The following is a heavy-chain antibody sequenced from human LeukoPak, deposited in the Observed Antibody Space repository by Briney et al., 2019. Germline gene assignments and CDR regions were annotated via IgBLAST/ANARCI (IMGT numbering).Heavy chain of an antibody. CDR1: GYSFTSYG. J-gene: IGHJ4*02. D-gene: IGHD3-10*01. CDR3: ARHLGNYFHF. Sequence: GASVKVSCKASGYSFTSYGISWVRQAHGQGLEWMGWISAHNGNTKYAQEVQGRVTMTTDTSTSTAYMEMRSLRSDDTAVYYCARHLGNYFHFWGQGTLVTVSS. V-gene: IGHV1-18*01. CDR2: ISAHNGNT.